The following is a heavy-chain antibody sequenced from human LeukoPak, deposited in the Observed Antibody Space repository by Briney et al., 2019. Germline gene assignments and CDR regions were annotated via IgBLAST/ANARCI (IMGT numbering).Heavy chain of an antibody. V-gene: IGHV4-39*01. CDR1: GGSISSSSYY. J-gene: IGHJ4*02. D-gene: IGHD3-22*01. CDR3: ARQGYDSSGNALDY. Sequence: PSETLSLTCTVSGGSISSSSYYWGWIRQPPGKGLEWIGSIYYSGSTYCSPSLKSRVTISVDTSKNQFSLKLSSVTAADTAVYYCARQGYDSSGNALDYWGQGTLVTVSS. CDR2: IYYSGST.